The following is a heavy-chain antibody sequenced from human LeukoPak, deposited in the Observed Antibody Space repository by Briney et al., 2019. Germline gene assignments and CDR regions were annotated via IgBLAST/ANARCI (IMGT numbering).Heavy chain of an antibody. Sequence: ASVTVSCKASGYTFTSYGISWVRQAPGQGLEWMGWISAYNGNTNYAQKLQGRVTMTTDTSTSTAYMELRSLRSDDTAVYYCARERGYCTNGVCIGLDYWGQGTLVTVSS. J-gene: IGHJ4*02. V-gene: IGHV1-18*01. CDR1: GYTFTSYG. CDR3: ARERGYCTNGVCIGLDY. D-gene: IGHD2-8*01. CDR2: ISAYNGNT.